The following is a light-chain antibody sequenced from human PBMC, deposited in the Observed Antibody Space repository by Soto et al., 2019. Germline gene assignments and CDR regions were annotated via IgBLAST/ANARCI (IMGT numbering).Light chain of an antibody. J-gene: IGKJ1*01. CDR2: GAS. CDR3: QQYYNRPPWT. Sequence: EIVMTQSPATLSVSPGERATFSCRASQSISNNLAWYQQKPGQAPRLLIYGASTRATGIPARFSGSGSGTEFTLAISTLQSEDSAVYYCQQYYNRPPWTFGQGTKVEI. CDR1: QSISNN. V-gene: IGKV3-15*01.